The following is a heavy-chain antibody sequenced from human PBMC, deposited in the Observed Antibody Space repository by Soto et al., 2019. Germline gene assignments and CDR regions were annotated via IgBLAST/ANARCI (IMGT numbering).Heavy chain of an antibody. CDR3: ACFGEFDY. Sequence: PSETLSLSCASSGLTFSSYAMSWVRQAPGKGLEWVSGISATGGSTYYVDSVKGRFTISRDNSKNTLHLQMNSLRAEDTAVYYCACFGEFDYWGQGTLVTVS. D-gene: IGHD3-10*01. V-gene: IGHV3-23*01. CDR2: ISATGGST. J-gene: IGHJ4*02. CDR1: GLTFSSYA.